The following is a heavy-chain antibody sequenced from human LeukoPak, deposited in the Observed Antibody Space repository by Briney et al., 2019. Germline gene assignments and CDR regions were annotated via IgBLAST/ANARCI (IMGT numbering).Heavy chain of an antibody. CDR1: GYTFTSNY. CDR2: INPSGGST. J-gene: IGHJ4*02. CDR3: AREGPGFDY. D-gene: IGHD1-14*01. Sequence: ASVKVSCKASGYTFTSNYMHWVRQAPGQGLGWMGIINPSGGSTINAQKFQGRVTMTRDTSTSTVYMELSSLRSEDTAVYYCAREGPGFDYWGQGTLVTVSS. V-gene: IGHV1-46*01.